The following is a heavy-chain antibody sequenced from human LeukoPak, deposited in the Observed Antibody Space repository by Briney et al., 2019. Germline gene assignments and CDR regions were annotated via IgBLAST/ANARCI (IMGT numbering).Heavy chain of an antibody. CDR3: ARDNGGWFDS. CDR2: IKQGGREE. D-gene: IGHD3-10*01. Sequence: GGSLRLSCAASGFTVSSNYMSWVRQAPGKGLEWVANIKQGGREEKYVGSVKGRFAISRDDAKSTLYLQMDSLSGDDTAVYYCARDNGGWFDSWGRGTLVIVSS. V-gene: IGHV3-7*03. CDR1: GFTVSSNY. J-gene: IGHJ5*01.